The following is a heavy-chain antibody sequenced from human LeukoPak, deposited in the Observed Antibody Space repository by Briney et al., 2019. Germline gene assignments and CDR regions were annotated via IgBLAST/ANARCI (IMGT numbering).Heavy chain of an antibody. CDR2: INPNSGGT. CDR3: ARDPRVLLWFGELLSGPYYFDY. Sequence: ASVKVSCKASGYTFTGYYMHWVRQAPGQGLEWMGWINPNSGGTNYAQKFQGRVTMTRDTSISTVYMELSSLRSEDTAVYYCARDPRVLLWFGELLSGPYYFDYWGQGTLVTVSS. V-gene: IGHV1-2*02. CDR1: GYTFTGYY. D-gene: IGHD3-10*01. J-gene: IGHJ4*02.